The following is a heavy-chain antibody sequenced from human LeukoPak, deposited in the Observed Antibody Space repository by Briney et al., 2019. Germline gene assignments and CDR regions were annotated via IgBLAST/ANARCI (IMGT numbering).Heavy chain of an antibody. D-gene: IGHD2-21*01. CDR1: GFIFSIFS. V-gene: IGHV3-48*02. Sequence: GGSLRPSCVPSGFIFSIFSMNCVRQAPGKGLEWDSTISSDNSIYYADSVKGRFIISRDNAKSSLYLQMNSLRDEDTAVYYCARALLFWFRDWGQGTLVTVSS. CDR2: ISSDNSI. J-gene: IGHJ4*02. CDR3: ARALLFWFRD.